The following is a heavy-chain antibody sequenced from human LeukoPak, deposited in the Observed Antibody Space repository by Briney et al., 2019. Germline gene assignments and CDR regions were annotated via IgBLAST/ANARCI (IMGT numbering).Heavy chain of an antibody. CDR1: GFTFDDYG. J-gene: IGHJ4*02. V-gene: IGHV3-20*04. CDR2: INWNGGST. Sequence: PGGSLRLSCAASGFTFDDYGMSWVRQAPGKGLEWVSGINWNGGSTGYADSVKGRFTIARDNAKNSLYLQMSSLRAEDTALYYCAREKPFYDSSGYYYPIAFDYWGQGTLVTVSS. D-gene: IGHD3-22*01. CDR3: AREKPFYDSSGYYYPIAFDY.